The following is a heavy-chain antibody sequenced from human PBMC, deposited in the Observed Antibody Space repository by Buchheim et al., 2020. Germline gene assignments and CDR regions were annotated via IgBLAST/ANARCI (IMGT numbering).Heavy chain of an antibody. CDR1: GGSISSGSYY. V-gene: IGHV4-61*02. CDR2: IYTSGST. Sequence: QVQLQESGPGLVKPSQTLSLTCTVSGGSISSGSYYWSWIRQPAGKGLEWIGRIYTSGSTNYNPSLKSRVTISVDTSKNQFSRKLGSVTAADTAGYYGARGGIAAHYYYYGMDVGGRET. J-gene: IGHJ6*02. CDR3: ARGGIAAHYYYYGMDV. D-gene: IGHD6-25*01.